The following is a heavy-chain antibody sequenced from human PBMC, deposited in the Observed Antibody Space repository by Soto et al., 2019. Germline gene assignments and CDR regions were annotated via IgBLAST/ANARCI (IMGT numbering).Heavy chain of an antibody. J-gene: IGHJ5*02. D-gene: IGHD1-20*01. CDR3: ARVPITGTTWGIWFDP. CDR1: GYTFTGYY. Sequence: GASVKVSCKASGYTFTGYYMHWVRQAPGQGLEWMGWINPNSGGTNYAQKFQGRVTMTRDTSISTAYMELSRLRSDDTAVYYCARVPITGTTWGIWFDPWGQGTLVTVSS. CDR2: INPNSGGT. V-gene: IGHV1-2*02.